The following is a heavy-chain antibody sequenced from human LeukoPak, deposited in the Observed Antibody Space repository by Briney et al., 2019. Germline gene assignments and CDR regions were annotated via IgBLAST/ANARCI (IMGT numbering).Heavy chain of an antibody. J-gene: IGHJ4*02. D-gene: IGHD3-10*01. CDR2: ISYDGSNK. CDR3: ARDSAKYYYGSGSYYKMRSYFDY. V-gene: IGHV3-30*01. CDR1: GFTFSSYA. Sequence: WGSLRLSRAASGFTFSSYAMHWVRQAPRKGQEWVAVISYDGSNKYYADSVKGRFTISRDNSKNTLYLQMNSLRAEDTAVYYCARDSAKYYYGSGSYYKMRSYFDYWGQGTLVTVSS.